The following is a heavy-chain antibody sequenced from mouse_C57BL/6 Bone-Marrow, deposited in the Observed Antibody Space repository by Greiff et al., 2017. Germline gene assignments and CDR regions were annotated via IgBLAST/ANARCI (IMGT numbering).Heavy chain of an antibody. V-gene: IGHV5-17*01. CDR2: ISRGSSTI. Sequence: EVKLLESGAGLVKPGGSLTLSCAASGFTFTDYGMHWVRQAPEKGLEWVAYISRGSSTIYYADTFKGRFTISRDNAKNTLFLQMTSLRYESTAMYYGARGWLLEDYAMDYWGQGTSVTVSS. D-gene: IGHD2-3*01. CDR1: GFTFTDYG. J-gene: IGHJ4*01. CDR3: ARGWLLEDYAMDY.